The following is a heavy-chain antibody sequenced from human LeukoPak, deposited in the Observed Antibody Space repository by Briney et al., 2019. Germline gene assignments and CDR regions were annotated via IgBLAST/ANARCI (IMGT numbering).Heavy chain of an antibody. CDR3: ARARIVAAGNDAFDI. V-gene: IGHV3-66*01. CDR2: IYSGGST. D-gene: IGHD6-13*01. CDR1: GFXVSSNY. J-gene: IGHJ3*02. Sequence: PGGALRLSCAASGFXVSSNYITWVRQAPGKGLEWLSGIYSGGSTFYADSVKGRFTISRDNSKNTLYLQMNSLRAEDTAVYNCARARIVAAGNDAFDIWGQGTMVTVSS.